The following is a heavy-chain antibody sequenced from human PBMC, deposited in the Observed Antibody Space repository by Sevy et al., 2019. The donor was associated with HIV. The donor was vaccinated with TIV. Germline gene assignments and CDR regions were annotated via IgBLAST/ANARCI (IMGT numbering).Heavy chain of an antibody. V-gene: IGHV4-39*01. CDR3: ASHLTVGLRYFDWSY. Sequence: SETLSLTCTISGGSISSSSHNWGWIRQPPGKGLEWIGNIFYSGSTYKKPSLKSRVTISVDTSKNQFSLKLSSVTAADTAVYYCASHLTVGLRYFDWSYWGQGTLVTVSS. CDR1: GGSISSSSHN. J-gene: IGHJ4*02. CDR2: IFYSGST. D-gene: IGHD3-9*01.